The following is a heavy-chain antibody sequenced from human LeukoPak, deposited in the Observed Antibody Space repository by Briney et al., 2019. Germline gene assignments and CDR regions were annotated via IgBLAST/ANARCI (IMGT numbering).Heavy chain of an antibody. J-gene: IGHJ6*03. V-gene: IGHV3-30-3*01. CDR1: GFTFSSYA. CDR3: ARFLATWDYYYMDV. D-gene: IGHD3-3*01. Sequence: GGSLRLSCAASGFTFSSYAMHWVRHAPGKGLEWVSVISYDGSNKYYADSVKGRFTISRDNSKTTLYLQMNSLRAEDTAVYYCARFLATWDYYYMDVWGTGTTVTVSS. CDR2: ISYDGSNK.